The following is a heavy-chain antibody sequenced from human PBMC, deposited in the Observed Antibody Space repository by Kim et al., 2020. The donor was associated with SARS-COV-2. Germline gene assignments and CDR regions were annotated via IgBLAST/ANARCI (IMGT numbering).Heavy chain of an antibody. Sequence: GESLKISCKGSGYSFTSYWIGWVRQMPGKGLEWMGIIYPGDSDTRYSPSFQGQVTISADKSISTAYLQWSSLKASDTAMYYCARQASRSSSWYGVGNYFDYWGQGTLLTVSS. D-gene: IGHD6-13*01. CDR2: IYPGDSDT. V-gene: IGHV5-51*01. CDR1: GYSFTSYW. J-gene: IGHJ4*02. CDR3: ARQASRSSSWYGVGNYFDY.